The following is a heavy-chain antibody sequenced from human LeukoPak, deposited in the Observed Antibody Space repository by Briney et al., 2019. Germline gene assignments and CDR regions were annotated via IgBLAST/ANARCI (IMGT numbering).Heavy chain of an antibody. CDR1: GFTFSSYS. V-gene: IGHV3-48*01. CDR3: ASTPDMVRGVIADYYYYYYMDV. CDR2: ISSSSSTI. J-gene: IGHJ6*03. Sequence: QPGGSLRLSCAASGFTFSSYSMNWVRQAPGKGLEWVSYISSSSSTIYYADSVKGRFTISRDNAKSSLYLQMNSLRAEDTAVYYCASTPDMVRGVIADYYYYYYMDVWGKGTTVTVSS. D-gene: IGHD3-10*01.